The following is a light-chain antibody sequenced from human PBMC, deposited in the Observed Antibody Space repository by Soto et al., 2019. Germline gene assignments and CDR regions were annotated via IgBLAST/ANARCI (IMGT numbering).Light chain of an antibody. CDR3: QQYLSIPRT. CDR1: QNRLYSSNSKNY. J-gene: IGKJ1*01. V-gene: IGKV4-1*01. CDR2: WAS. Sequence: DVVMTQSPDSLAVSLGESSTINCKSSQNRLYSSNSKNYLAWYQRKPGQPPKLLIYWASTRESGVPDRFSGSGSGTDFTLTISTLQAEDVAVYYCQQYLSIPRTFGQGTKVEIK.